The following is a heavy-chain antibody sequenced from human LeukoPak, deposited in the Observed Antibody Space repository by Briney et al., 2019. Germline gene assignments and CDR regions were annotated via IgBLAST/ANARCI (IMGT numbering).Heavy chain of an antibody. D-gene: IGHD6-13*01. CDR1: RFTFSTHW. J-gene: IGHJ4*02. Sequence: GGSLRLSCAAARFTFSTHWMHWVRQAPGKGLVWVSRINSDGSSTRYADSVKGRFTISRDNANNTLYLQMNSLRAEDTAVYYCARSPRFSIGATGTFDYWGQGALVTVSS. CDR2: INSDGSST. V-gene: IGHV3-74*01. CDR3: ARSPRFSIGATGTFDY.